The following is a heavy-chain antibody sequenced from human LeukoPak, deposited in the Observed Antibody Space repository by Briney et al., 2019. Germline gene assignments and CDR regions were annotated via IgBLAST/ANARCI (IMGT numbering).Heavy chain of an antibody. CDR1: GYTFTSYY. J-gene: IGHJ4*02. V-gene: IGHV1-18*04. CDR3: ARDEGTIGVLRYFDWPPDY. CDR2: ISAYNGNT. D-gene: IGHD3-9*01. Sequence: ASVKVSCKASGYTFTSYYMHWVRQAPGQGLEWMGWISAYNGNTNYAQKLQGRVTMTTDTSTSTAYMELRSLRSDDTAVYYCARDEGTIGVLRYFDWPPDYWGQRTLVTVSS.